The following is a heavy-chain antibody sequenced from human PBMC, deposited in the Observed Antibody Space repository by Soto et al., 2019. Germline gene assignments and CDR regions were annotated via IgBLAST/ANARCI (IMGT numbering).Heavy chain of an antibody. D-gene: IGHD2-2*01. CDR2: IRASGTST. V-gene: IGHV3-23*01. CDR1: GFTFSSYA. Sequence: EVQLLESGGGLVQPGGSLRLSCAASGFTFSSYAMAWVRQAPGKGLEWVSTIRASGTSTYYADSVEGRFSISRDNSKNTLYVQMNSLRAADTAVYYCAKEWSDARTREKCGLVDYWGQGALVTVSS. J-gene: IGHJ4*02. CDR3: AKEWSDARTREKCGLVDY.